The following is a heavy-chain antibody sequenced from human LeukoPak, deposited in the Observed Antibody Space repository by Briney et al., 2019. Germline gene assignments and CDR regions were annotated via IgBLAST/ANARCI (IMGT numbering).Heavy chain of an antibody. Sequence: GESLKISCKGSGYSFTSYWIAWVRQMPGKGLEWMGIISPGNSDTRYSPSFQGLVTFSVDKSISTVYVQWRRLKASDSALYYCARPKTGVDAFDVWGQGTLVTVTS. CDR3: ARPKTGVDAFDV. V-gene: IGHV5-51*01. D-gene: IGHD7-27*01. CDR2: ISPGNSDT. CDR1: GYSFTSYW. J-gene: IGHJ3*01.